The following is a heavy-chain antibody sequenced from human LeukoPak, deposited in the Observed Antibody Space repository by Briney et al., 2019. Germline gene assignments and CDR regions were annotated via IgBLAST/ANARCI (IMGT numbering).Heavy chain of an antibody. D-gene: IGHD3-9*01. J-gene: IGHJ4*02. CDR1: GYTFTSYG. V-gene: IGHV1-18*01. CDR2: ISAYNGNT. CDR3: ARVRNYDILGTPDY. Sequence: GASVKVSCKASGYTFTSYGISRVRQAPGQGLEWMGWISAYNGNTNYAQKLQGRVTMTTDTSTSTAYMELRSLRSDDTAVYYCARVRNYDILGTPDYWGQGTLVTVSS.